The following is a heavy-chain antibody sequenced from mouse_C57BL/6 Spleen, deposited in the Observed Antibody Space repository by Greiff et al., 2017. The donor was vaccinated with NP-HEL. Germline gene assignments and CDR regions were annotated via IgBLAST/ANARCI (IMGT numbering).Heavy chain of an antibody. D-gene: IGHD1-1*01. J-gene: IGHJ2*01. CDR1: GYTFTSYT. Sequence: QVQLKESGAELARPGASVKMSCKASGYTFTSYTMHWVKQRPGQGLEWIGYINPSSGYTKYNQKFKDKATLTADKSSSTAYMQLSSLTSEDSAVYYCARGDGSSYFDYWGQGTTLTVSS. CDR2: INPSSGYT. CDR3: ARGDGSSYFDY. V-gene: IGHV1-4*01.